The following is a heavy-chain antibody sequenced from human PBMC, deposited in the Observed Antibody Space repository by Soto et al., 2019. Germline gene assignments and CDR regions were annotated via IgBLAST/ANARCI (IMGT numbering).Heavy chain of an antibody. CDR1: GGSISNHY. CDR2: IHYSGST. CDR3: ARAYCSGGTCSPYNWFDP. D-gene: IGHD2-15*01. V-gene: IGHV4-59*11. Sequence: SETLSLTFTISGGSISNHYLSWIRNTTGKGLEWIGYIHYSGSTNYSPSLKSRVTISVDTSKNQFSLKLSSVTAADTAVYYCARAYCSGGTCSPYNWFDPWGQGPLVTVS. J-gene: IGHJ5*02.